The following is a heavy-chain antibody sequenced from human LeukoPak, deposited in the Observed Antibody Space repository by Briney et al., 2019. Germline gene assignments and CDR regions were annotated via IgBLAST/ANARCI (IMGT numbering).Heavy chain of an antibody. D-gene: IGHD1-26*01. CDR3: ARDHTVGATIYWFDP. J-gene: IGHJ5*02. Sequence: SETLSLTCAVYGGSFSGYYWSWIRQPPGKGLEWIGEINHSGSTNYNPSLKSRVTISVDTSKNQFSLKLSSVTAADTAVYYCARDHTVGATIYWFDPWGQGTLVTVSS. CDR1: GGSFSGYY. CDR2: INHSGST. V-gene: IGHV4-34*01.